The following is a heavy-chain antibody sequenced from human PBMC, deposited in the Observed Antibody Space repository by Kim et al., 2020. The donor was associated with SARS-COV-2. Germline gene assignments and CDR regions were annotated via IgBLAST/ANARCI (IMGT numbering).Heavy chain of an antibody. CDR1: GGSISSSNW. J-gene: IGHJ4*02. CDR2: IYHGGNT. V-gene: IGHV4-4*02. CDR3: ARGVSSGWYSMHFDY. D-gene: IGHD6-19*01. Sequence: SETLSLTCAVSGGSISSSNWWNWVRQPPGKGLEWIGEIYHGGNTNYNPSLKSRVTISVDRSKNQFSLNMNSLTAADTAVYYCARGVSSGWYSMHFDYWGQGTLVTVSS.